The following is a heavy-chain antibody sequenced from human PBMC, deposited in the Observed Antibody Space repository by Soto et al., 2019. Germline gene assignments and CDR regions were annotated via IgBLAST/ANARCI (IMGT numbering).Heavy chain of an antibody. J-gene: IGHJ5*02. CDR1: GGSISSGGYS. CDR2: IYHSGGT. Sequence: SETLSLTCAVSGGSISSGGYSWSWIRQPPGKGLEWIGYIYHSGGTYYNPSLKSRVTISVDRSKNQFSLKLSSVTAADTAVYYCARDPGGNWFDPWGQGTLVTVSS. CDR3: ARDPGGNWFDP. V-gene: IGHV4-30-2*01.